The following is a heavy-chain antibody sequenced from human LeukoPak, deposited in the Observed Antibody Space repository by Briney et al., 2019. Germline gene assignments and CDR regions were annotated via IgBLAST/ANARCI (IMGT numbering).Heavy chain of an antibody. CDR2: ISAYNGNT. CDR3: ARVDYYDSSGVVPSDY. Sequence: ASVKVSCKASGGTFSSYAISWVRQAPGQGLEWMGWISAYNGNTNYAQKLQGRVTMTTDTSTSTAYMELRSLRSDDTAVYYCARVDYYDSSGVVPSDYWGQGTLVTVSS. CDR1: GGTFSSYA. J-gene: IGHJ4*02. V-gene: IGHV1-18*01. D-gene: IGHD3-22*01.